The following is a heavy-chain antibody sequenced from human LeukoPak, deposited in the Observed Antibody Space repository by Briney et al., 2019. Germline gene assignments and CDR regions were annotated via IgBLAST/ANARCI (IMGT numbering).Heavy chain of an antibody. Sequence: PGGSLRLSCAASGFTFSTYAMSWVRQAPGKGLEWVSAISGSGGSTYYADSVRGRFTISRDNSKNTLYLQMNSLRAEDTAVYYCAKEGITMIVVVVYYFDYWGQGTLVTVSS. CDR3: AKEGITMIVVVVYYFDY. J-gene: IGHJ4*02. D-gene: IGHD3-22*01. CDR1: GFTFSTYA. V-gene: IGHV3-23*01. CDR2: ISGSGGST.